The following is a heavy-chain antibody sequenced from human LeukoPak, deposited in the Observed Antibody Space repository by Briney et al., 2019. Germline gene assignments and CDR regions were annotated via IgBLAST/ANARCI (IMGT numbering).Heavy chain of an antibody. J-gene: IGHJ4*02. D-gene: IGHD3-9*01. V-gene: IGHV3-30*18. CDR2: ISYDGANK. CDR3: AKDPYNRYFDWTGYFDH. Sequence: GRSLRLSCAASGFTFSSYGMHWVRQAPGKGLEWVAIISYDGANKYYADSVKGRFTISRDNSKNTLFLQMNSLRAEDTAVYYCAKDPYNRYFDWTGYFDHWGQGTLVTVSS. CDR1: GFTFSSYG.